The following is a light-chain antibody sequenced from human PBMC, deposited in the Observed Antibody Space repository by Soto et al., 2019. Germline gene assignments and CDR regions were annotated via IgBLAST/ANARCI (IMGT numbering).Light chain of an antibody. Sequence: DIPMTQSPSSLSASVGDRVTITCRASQSISSYLNWYQQKPGKAPKLLIYAASSLQSGVPSRFSGRGSGTDFTLTISSLQPEDFATYYCQQSYSFYTFGQGTKLEIK. J-gene: IGKJ2*01. V-gene: IGKV1-39*01. CDR2: AAS. CDR3: QQSYSFYT. CDR1: QSISSY.